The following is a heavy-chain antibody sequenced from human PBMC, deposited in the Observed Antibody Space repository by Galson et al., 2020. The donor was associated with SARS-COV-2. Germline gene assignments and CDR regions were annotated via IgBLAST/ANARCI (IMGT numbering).Heavy chain of an antibody. Sequence: SETLSLTCTVSGGSISSYYWSWIRQPAGKGLEWIGRIYTRGSTNYNPSLKSRVTMSVDTSKNQFTLKLSSVTAADTAVYYCAREKGFYDFWSGYYYFDYWGQGTLVTVSS. J-gene: IGHJ4*02. CDR1: GGSISSYY. CDR2: IYTRGST. V-gene: IGHV4-4*07. CDR3: AREKGFYDFWSGYYYFDY. D-gene: IGHD3-3*01.